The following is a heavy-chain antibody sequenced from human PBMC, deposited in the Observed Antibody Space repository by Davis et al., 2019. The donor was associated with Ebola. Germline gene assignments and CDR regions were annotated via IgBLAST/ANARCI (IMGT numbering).Heavy chain of an antibody. Sequence: GESLKISCAASGFTVSSNYMSWVRQAPGKGLEWVSLIYSGDSTYYADSVKGRFTISRDNSKNTLYLQMNSLRAEDTAVYYCARSSAASAGITPIWGQGTLVTVSS. D-gene: IGHD6-13*01. CDR2: IYSGDST. J-gene: IGHJ4*02. CDR3: ARSSAASAGITPI. CDR1: GFTVSSNY. V-gene: IGHV3-66*01.